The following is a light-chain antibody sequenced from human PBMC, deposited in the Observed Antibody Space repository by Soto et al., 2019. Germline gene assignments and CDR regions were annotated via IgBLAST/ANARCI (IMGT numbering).Light chain of an antibody. Sequence: EIVLTQSPAPLSFSPGERATLSCRASQSVSSYLAWYQQKPGQAPRLLIYDASNRATGIPARFSGSGSGTDFTLTISSLEPEDFAVYYCQQRSNWPPTWTFGQGTKVDI. V-gene: IGKV3-11*01. CDR2: DAS. CDR1: QSVSSY. CDR3: QQRSNWPPTWT. J-gene: IGKJ1*01.